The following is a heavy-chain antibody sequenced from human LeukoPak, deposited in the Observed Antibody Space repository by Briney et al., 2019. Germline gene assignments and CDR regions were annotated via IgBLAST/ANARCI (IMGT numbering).Heavy chain of an antibody. D-gene: IGHD6-19*01. V-gene: IGHV1-8*01. CDR1: GYTFTSYD. CDR2: MNPNSGNT. Sequence: GASVKVSCKASGYTFTSYDINWVRQATGQGLEWMGWMNPNSGNTGYAQKFQGRVTMTRNTSISTAYMELSSLRSEDTAVYYCARGSHGQGGSGWYWGINYYYGMDVWGQGTTVTVSS. J-gene: IGHJ6*02. CDR3: ARGSHGQGGSGWYWGINYYYGMDV.